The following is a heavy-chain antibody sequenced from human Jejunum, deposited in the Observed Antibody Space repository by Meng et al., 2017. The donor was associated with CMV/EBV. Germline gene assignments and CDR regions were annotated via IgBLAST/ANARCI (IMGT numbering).Heavy chain of an antibody. CDR2: ISGDGTAI. Sequence: TWFRQAPGQGLAWLLYISGDGTAIHYAASVKGRFTISRDYAKNSLHLQMNSLRAEDTAVYYCARDRRDFLEGWYYYYGMDVWGQGTTVTVSS. V-gene: IGHV3-11*04. D-gene: IGHD3-3*01. CDR3: ARDRRDFLEGWYYYYGMDV. J-gene: IGHJ6*02.